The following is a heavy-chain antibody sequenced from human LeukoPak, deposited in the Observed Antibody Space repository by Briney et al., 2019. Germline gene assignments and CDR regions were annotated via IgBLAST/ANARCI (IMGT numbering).Heavy chain of an antibody. CDR2: INPNSGGT. V-gene: IGHV1-2*02. CDR3: ARAWYYYDSSGYYYDY. J-gene: IGHJ4*02. CDR1: GYTFTSYA. Sequence: ASVKVSCKASGYTFTSYAMNWVRQAPGQGLEWMGWINPNSGGTNYAQKFQGRVTMTRDTSISTAYMELSRLRSDDTAVYYCARAWYYYDSSGYYYDYWGQGTLVTVSS. D-gene: IGHD3-22*01.